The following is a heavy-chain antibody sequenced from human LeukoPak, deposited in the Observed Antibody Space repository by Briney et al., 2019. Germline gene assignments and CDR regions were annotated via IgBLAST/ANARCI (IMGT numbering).Heavy chain of an antibody. Sequence: GRSLRLSCAASGFTFSSYGMRWVRQAPGKGLEWVAVIWYDGSNKYYADSVKGRFTISRDNSKNTLYLQMNSLRAEDTAVYYCARVYGDDAFDIWGQGTMVTVSS. D-gene: IGHD4-17*01. J-gene: IGHJ3*02. V-gene: IGHV3-33*01. CDR2: IWYDGSNK. CDR3: ARVYGDDAFDI. CDR1: GFTFSSYG.